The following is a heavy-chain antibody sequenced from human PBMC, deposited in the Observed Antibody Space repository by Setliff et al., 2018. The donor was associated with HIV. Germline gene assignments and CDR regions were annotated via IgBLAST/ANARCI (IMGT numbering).Heavy chain of an antibody. D-gene: IGHD6-6*01. J-gene: IGHJ6*03. CDR1: GFTFNTSA. CDR3: AADLIIAGRLDYYYMDV. V-gene: IGHV1-58*02. CDR2: ISPYIGHT. Sequence: ASVKVSCKASGFTFNTSAIQWVRQARGRRLEWMGWISPYIGHTIYAQKFQGRVTITADTSTDTAYMELSNLRSEDTAVYYCAADLIIAGRLDYYYMDVWGKGTTVTVSS.